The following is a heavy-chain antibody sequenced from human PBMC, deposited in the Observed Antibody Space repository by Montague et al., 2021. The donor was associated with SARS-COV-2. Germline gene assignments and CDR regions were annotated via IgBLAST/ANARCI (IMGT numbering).Heavy chain of an antibody. D-gene: IGHD5-12*01. J-gene: IGHJ4*02. V-gene: IGHV4-34*01. CDR1: GGSFSGYY. Sequence: SETLSLTCTVYGGSFSGYYWSWIRQPPGKGLEWIGEINHSGSTNYNPSLKSRVTISVDTSKNQFSLKLSSVTAADTAAYYCAREVGRGYSGYEGEYWGQGTPVTVSS. CDR2: INHSGST. CDR3: AREVGRGYSGYEGEY.